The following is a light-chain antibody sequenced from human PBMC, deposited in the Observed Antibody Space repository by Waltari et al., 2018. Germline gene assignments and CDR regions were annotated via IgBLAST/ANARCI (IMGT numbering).Light chain of an antibody. Sequence: QSALTQPASVSGSPGQSITISCTGTSRDIGGYNYAPWYQQHPGKAPKLIIYEVSNRPSGVSDRFSASKSGNTASLTISGLQAEDEADYYCSSFTISSTLVVFGGGTKLTVL. V-gene: IGLV2-14*01. J-gene: IGLJ2*01. CDR1: SRDIGGYNY. CDR2: EVS. CDR3: SSFTISSTLVV.